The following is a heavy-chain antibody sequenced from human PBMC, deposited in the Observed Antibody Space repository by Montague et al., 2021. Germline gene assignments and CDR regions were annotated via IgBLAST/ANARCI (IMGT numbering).Heavy chain of an antibody. Sequence: SETLSLTCTVHGGSFSSSTHYWIRIRQTPGQGLVWIISLFRNRDSYSNPSLKSPVTISVDTSENQFSLTLTSVTAADTAVYFCVRHWEGRSSTRAIEYWGQGIPVTVSS. V-gene: IGHV4-39*01. CDR3: VRHWEGRSSTRAIEY. CDR2: LFRNRDS. CDR1: GGSFSSSTHY. D-gene: IGHD3-10*01. J-gene: IGHJ4*02.